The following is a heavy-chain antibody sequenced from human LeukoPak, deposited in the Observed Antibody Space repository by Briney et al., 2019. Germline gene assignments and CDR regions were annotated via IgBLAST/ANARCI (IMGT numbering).Heavy chain of an antibody. CDR1: GYTFTNYY. CDR3: ARGSTISGWDRYFDY. D-gene: IGHD6-19*01. Sequence: EASVKVSCKASGYTFTNYYMHWVRQAPGQGLEWMGIINPSGGSTTHARKFQGRVTMTRDTSTSTVYMEQSSLSSEDTAVYYCARGSTISGWDRYFDYWGQGTLVTVSS. J-gene: IGHJ4*02. V-gene: IGHV1-46*01. CDR2: INPSGGST.